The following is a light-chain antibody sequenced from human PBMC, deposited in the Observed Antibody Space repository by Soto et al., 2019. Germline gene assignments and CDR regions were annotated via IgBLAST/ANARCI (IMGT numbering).Light chain of an antibody. CDR3: QKRSNWPRT. Sequence: ELVLTQSPATLSLSPGERATLSCRASQSVSSSLGWYQQIPGQAPRLLIYDASNRATCIPARFSGSGSGTDFTLTISSLEPEYVAVYYCQKRSNWPRTFGQGTKLEIK. CDR2: DAS. CDR1: QSVSSS. J-gene: IGKJ2*01. V-gene: IGKV3-11*01.